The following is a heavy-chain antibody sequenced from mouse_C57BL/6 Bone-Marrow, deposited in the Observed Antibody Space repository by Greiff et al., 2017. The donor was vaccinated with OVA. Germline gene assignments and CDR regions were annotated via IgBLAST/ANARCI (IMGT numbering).Heavy chain of an antibody. CDR2: INPSTGGT. CDR1: GYSFTGYY. Sequence: VQLQQSGPELVKPGASVKISCKASGYSFTGYYMNWVKQSPEKSLEWIGEINPSTGGTTYNQKFKAKATLTVDKSSSTAYMQLKSLTSEDSAVYYCATTGFAWFAYWGQGTLVTVSA. CDR3: ATTGFAWFAY. D-gene: IGHD4-1*02. J-gene: IGHJ3*01. V-gene: IGHV1-42*01.